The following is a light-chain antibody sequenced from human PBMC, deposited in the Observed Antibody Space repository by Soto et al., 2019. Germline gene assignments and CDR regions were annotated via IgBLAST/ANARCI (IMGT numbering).Light chain of an antibody. CDR3: GADHGSGSNFVVV. Sequence: QSVLTLPPSASASLGASVTLTCTLSSGYSNYKVDWYQQRPGKGPRFVMRVGTGGIVGSKGDGIPDRFSVLGSGLNRYLTIKNIQEEDESDYHCGADHGSGSNFVVVFGAGTKLTVL. V-gene: IGLV9-49*01. CDR1: SGYSNYK. CDR2: VGTGGIVG. J-gene: IGLJ2*01.